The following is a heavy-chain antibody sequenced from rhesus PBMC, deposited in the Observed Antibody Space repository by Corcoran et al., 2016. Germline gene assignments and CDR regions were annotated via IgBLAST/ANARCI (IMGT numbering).Heavy chain of an antibody. Sequence: QVQLQESGPGLVKPSETLSLTCAVSGGSFSIYWWSWIRQPPGKGLEWIGEINGNSGSTNYNPSLKSRVTISKDASKNQFSLKLSSVTAADTAVYYCARDRYLSGSYYRYGLDSWGQGVVVTVSS. CDR2: INGNSGST. CDR1: GGSFSIYW. J-gene: IGHJ6*01. V-gene: IGHV4-80*01. D-gene: IGHD3-16*01. CDR3: ARDRYLSGSYYRYGLDS.